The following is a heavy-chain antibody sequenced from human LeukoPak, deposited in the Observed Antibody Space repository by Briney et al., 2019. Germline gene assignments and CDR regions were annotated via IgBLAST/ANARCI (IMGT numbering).Heavy chain of an antibody. CDR3: ARDRKRGSIVGATPNYFDY. CDR1: GYTFTSYY. J-gene: IGHJ4*02. CDR2: INPSGGST. Sequence: ASVKVSCKASGYTFTSYYMHWARQAPGQGLEWMGIINPSGGSTSYAQKFQGRVTMTRDTSTSTVYMELSSLRSEDTAVYYCARDRKRGSIVGATPNYFDYWGQGTLVTVSS. V-gene: IGHV1-46*01. D-gene: IGHD1-26*01.